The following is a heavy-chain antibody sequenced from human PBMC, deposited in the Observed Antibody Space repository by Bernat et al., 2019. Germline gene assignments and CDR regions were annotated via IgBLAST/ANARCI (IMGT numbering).Heavy chain of an antibody. V-gene: IGHV3-30-3*01. CDR2: ISYDGSNK. Sequence: QVQLVESGGGVVQPGRSLRLSCAASGFTFSSYAMHWVRQAPGKGLEWVAVISYDGSNKYYADSVKGRFTMSRDNSKNTLYLQMNSLRAEDTAVYYCARDDGGGAYDFWSGYYGSDYWGQGTLVTVSS. J-gene: IGHJ4*02. D-gene: IGHD3-3*01. CDR1: GFTFSSYA. CDR3: ARDDGGGAYDFWSGYYGSDY.